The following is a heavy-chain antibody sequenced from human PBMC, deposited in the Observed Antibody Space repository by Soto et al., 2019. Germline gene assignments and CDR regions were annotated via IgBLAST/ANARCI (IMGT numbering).Heavy chain of an antibody. CDR2: INYSGRT. CDR3: ARVTETRGYRYGGPVDS. CDR1: GGSISNGGYY. Sequence: QVQLQQSGPGLVKPSQTLSLTCTVSGGSISNGGYYWTWIRQHPEKGLEWIGDINYSGRTYYNPSPASRGTISADTSKNQFSLNLSSVTAADTAVYYCARVTETRGYRYGGPVDSWGQGTLVTVSS. V-gene: IGHV4-31*03. J-gene: IGHJ4*02. D-gene: IGHD5-12*01.